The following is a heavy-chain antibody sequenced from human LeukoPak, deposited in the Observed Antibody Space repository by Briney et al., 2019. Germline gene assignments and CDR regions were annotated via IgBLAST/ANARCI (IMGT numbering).Heavy chain of an antibody. Sequence: GASVKVSCKASGYTFTSYYMHWVRQAPGQGLEWMGIINPSGGSTSYAQKFQGRVTMTRDTSTSTVYMELSSLRSEDTAVYYCARGGIAAAGGFDAFDIWGQGTMVTVSS. J-gene: IGHJ3*02. CDR2: INPSGGST. V-gene: IGHV1-46*01. CDR1: GYTFTSYY. CDR3: ARGGIAAAGGFDAFDI. D-gene: IGHD6-13*01.